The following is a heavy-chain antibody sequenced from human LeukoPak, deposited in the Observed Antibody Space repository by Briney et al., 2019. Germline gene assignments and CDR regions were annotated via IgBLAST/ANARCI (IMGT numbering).Heavy chain of an antibody. CDR3: ARGIDELDA. CDR2: INPIFGTA. CDR1: GGTFSSYA. V-gene: IGHV1-69*05. D-gene: IGHD1-26*01. Sequence: ASVKVSCKPAGGTFSSYAISWVRQAPGQGLEWMGGINPIFGTANYVQKCQGRVTVTTDESTSTAYMDWGRLRAEDPALYHWARGIDELDAWGRGPLVTVS. J-gene: IGHJ5*02.